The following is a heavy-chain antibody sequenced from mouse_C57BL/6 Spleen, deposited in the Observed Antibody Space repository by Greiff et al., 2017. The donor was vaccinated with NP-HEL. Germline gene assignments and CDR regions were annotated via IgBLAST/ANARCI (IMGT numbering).Heavy chain of an antibody. Sequence: VQLQQPGAELVKPGASVKLSCKASGYTFTSYWMHWVKQRPGQGLEWIGMIHPNSGSTNYNEKFKSKATLTVDKSSSTAYMQLSSLTSEDSAVDYCARLWASYGTGDYWGQGTTLTVSS. CDR1: GYTFTSYW. D-gene: IGHD2-10*01. J-gene: IGHJ2*01. CDR3: ARLWASYGTGDY. V-gene: IGHV1-64*01. CDR2: IHPNSGST.